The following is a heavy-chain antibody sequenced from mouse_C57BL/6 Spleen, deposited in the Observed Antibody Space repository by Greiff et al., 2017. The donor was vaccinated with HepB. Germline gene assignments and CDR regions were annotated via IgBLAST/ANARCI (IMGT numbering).Heavy chain of an antibody. CDR2: ISDGGSYT. CDR1: GFTFSSYA. V-gene: IGHV5-4*03. J-gene: IGHJ3*01. CDR3: ARGQLRLRLFAY. Sequence: EVMLVESGGGLVKPGGSLKLSCAASGFTFSSYAMSWVRQTPEKRLEWVATISDGGSYTYYPDNVKGRFTISRDNAKNNLYLQMSHLKSEDTAMYYCARGQLRLRLFAYWGQGTLVTVSA. D-gene: IGHD3-2*02.